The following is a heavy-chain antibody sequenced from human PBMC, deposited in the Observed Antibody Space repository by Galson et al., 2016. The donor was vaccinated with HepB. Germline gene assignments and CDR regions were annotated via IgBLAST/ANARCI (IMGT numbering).Heavy chain of an antibody. CDR2: ISLLASTK. J-gene: IGHJ4*02. D-gene: IGHD3/OR15-3a*01. CDR1: GFTLNNFA. CDR3: AKDRRGIYGYDLVDY. Sequence: SLRLSCAASGFTLNNFAMSWFRQAPGRGLEWVSTISLLASTKYYADSVKGRFVISGDDSQSTLYLQMNNLRAEDTAIYCCAKDRRGIYGYDLVDYWGQGTLVTVSS. V-gene: IGHV3-23*01.